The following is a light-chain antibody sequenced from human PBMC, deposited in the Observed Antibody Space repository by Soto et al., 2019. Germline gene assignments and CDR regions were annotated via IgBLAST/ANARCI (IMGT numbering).Light chain of an antibody. Sequence: ALTQPASVSGSPGQSITISCTGTSSDVGSYNLVSWYQQHPGRAPKLMIFEGNKRPSGIPTRFSGSKSGNTASLTISGLQAEDEADYYCCSYATGDSAVFGGGTQLTVL. J-gene: IGLJ7*01. CDR1: SSDVGSYNL. CDR2: EGN. V-gene: IGLV2-23*01. CDR3: CSYATGDSAV.